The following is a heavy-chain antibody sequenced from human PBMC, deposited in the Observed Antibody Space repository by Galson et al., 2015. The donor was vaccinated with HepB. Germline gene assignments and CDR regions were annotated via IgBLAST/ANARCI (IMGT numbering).Heavy chain of an antibody. J-gene: IGHJ5*02. CDR3: ARDLLYGDYVSYWFDP. CDR2: ISSSSSYI. Sequence: SLRLSCAASGFTFSSYSMNWVRQAPGKGLEWVSSISSSSSYIYYADSVKGRFTISRDNAKNSLYLQMNSLRAEDTAVYYCARDLLYGDYVSYWFDPWGQGTLVTVSS. D-gene: IGHD4-17*01. CDR1: GFTFSSYS. V-gene: IGHV3-21*01.